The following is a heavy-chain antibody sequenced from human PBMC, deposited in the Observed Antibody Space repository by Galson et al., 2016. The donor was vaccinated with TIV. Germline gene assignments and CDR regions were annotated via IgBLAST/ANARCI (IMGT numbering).Heavy chain of an antibody. CDR3: ARDFNWNDGGLDP. J-gene: IGHJ5*02. CDR1: GYKFSDYH. D-gene: IGHD1-20*01. Sequence: VKVSCKVSGYKFSDYHMHWVQQAPGKGLEWLGRVDPEDDETIYSEKFQGRITITADTSTDTVYLEVGSLRSEDTAIYYCARDFNWNDGGLDPWGQGSLVTVSS. V-gene: IGHV1-69-2*01. CDR2: VDPEDDET.